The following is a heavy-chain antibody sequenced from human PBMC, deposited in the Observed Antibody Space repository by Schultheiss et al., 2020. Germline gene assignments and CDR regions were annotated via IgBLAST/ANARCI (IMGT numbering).Heavy chain of an antibody. Sequence: GGSLRLSCAASGFTFTSHDMSWVRQAPGKGLEWVSVITASGGSTYYADSVKGRFTISRDTSKNTLYLQMNSLRAEDTAVYFCASGPPHSTAWYLDKWGQGTLVTVSS. D-gene: IGHD6-13*01. CDR3: ASGPPHSTAWYLDK. CDR2: ITASGGST. J-gene: IGHJ4*02. CDR1: GFTFTSHD. V-gene: IGHV3-23*01.